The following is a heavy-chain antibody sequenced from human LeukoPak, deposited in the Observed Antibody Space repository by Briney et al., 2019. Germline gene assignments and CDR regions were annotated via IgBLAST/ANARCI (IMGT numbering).Heavy chain of an antibody. J-gene: IGHJ6*02. Sequence: SETLSLSCTVSGGSISSYYWSWIRQPPGKGLEWIGYIYYSGSTNYNPSLKSRVTISVDTSKNQFSLKLSSVTAADTAVYYCARHLVPYYDSSGYYDYYGMDVWGQGTTVTVSS. CDR2: IYYSGST. CDR1: GGSISSYY. V-gene: IGHV4-59*08. CDR3: ARHLVPYYDSSGYYDYYGMDV. D-gene: IGHD3-22*01.